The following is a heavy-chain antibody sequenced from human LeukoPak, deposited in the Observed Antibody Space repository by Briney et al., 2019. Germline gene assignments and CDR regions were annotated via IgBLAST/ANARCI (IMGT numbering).Heavy chain of an antibody. CDR2: ISGTGGAT. J-gene: IGHJ5*01. V-gene: IGHV3-23*01. Sequence: PGGSLRLSCVASGFRFGNYAMSWVRQAPGNGRQWVSQISGTGGATWYAGFARDRFTISRDNSKKTLYMQMSGLRVEDTAMYYCVKDPRDTYGTNWFVSWGQGTLLIVSS. CDR3: VKDPRDTYGTNWFVS. CDR1: GFRFGNYA. D-gene: IGHD2-21*01.